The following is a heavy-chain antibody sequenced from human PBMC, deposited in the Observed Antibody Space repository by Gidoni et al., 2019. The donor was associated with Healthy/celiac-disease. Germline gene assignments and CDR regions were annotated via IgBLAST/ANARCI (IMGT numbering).Heavy chain of an antibody. CDR1: GFTFSSYA. V-gene: IGHV3-23*01. CDR2: ISGSGGST. Sequence: EVQLLESGGGLVQPGGSLRLSCAASGFTFSSYAMSWVRQAPGTGVEWGSSISGSGGSTYDADAVKGRFTISRDNSKNTLYLKMNSLRAEDTAVYYCAKLGYYESSGYRKIIDYWGQGTLVTVSS. J-gene: IGHJ4*02. D-gene: IGHD3-22*01. CDR3: AKLGYYESSGYRKIIDY.